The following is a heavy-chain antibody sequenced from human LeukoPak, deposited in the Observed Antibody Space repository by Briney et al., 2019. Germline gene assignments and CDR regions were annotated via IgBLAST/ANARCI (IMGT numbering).Heavy chain of an antibody. V-gene: IGHV3-64*01. J-gene: IGHJ4*02. CDR3: ARKGGYYYRGPFDY. CDR2: ISSNGGST. D-gene: IGHD3-22*01. Sequence: GGSLRLSCAASGFTFSSYAMHWVRQAPGKGLEYVSAISSNGGSTYYANSVKGRFTISRDNSKNTLYLQMGSLRAEDMAVYYCARKGGYYYRGPFDYWGQGTLVTVSS. CDR1: GFTFSSYA.